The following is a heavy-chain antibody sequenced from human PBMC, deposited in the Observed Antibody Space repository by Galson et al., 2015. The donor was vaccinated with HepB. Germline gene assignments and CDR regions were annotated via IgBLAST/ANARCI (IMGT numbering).Heavy chain of an antibody. Sequence: SLRLSRAASGFSFSTYWMTWVRQAPGKGLEWVANIKQDGGETYYLDSVKGRFTISRDNAKSSVYLQMNSLRAEDTAVYYCARISPWWGQGTLVTVSS. D-gene: IGHD3-3*02. J-gene: IGHJ4*02. CDR3: ARISPW. V-gene: IGHV3-7*03. CDR1: GFSFSTYW. CDR2: IKQDGGET.